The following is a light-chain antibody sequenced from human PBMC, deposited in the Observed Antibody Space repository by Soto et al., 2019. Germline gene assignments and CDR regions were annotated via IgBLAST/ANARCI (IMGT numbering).Light chain of an antibody. CDR2: KAS. CDR3: QYYDSYSWT. V-gene: IGKV1-5*03. Sequence: DIQMTQSPSTLSASVGDRVTITCRASQSISAWLAWYQQKPGKAPKFLIYKASNLESGVASRFSGSGSGTEFTLTISSVQPDDFATYYCQYYDSYSWTFGQGTKVEIK. CDR1: QSISAW. J-gene: IGKJ1*01.